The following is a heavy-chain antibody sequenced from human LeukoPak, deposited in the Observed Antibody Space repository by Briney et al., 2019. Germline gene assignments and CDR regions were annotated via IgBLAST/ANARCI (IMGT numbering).Heavy chain of an antibody. CDR1: GGSTSSSNFY. D-gene: IGHD4-17*01. V-gene: IGHV4-39*07. J-gene: IGHJ5*02. CDR2: IYFTGST. CDR3: ARGGTVTNMDT. Sequence: SETLSLTCTVSGGSTSSSNFYWDWIRQPPGKGLEWIGSIYFTGSTYYNPSLKSRVTISLDTSTDQFSLKLTSVTAADTAVYYCARGGTVTNMDTWGQGTLVTVSS.